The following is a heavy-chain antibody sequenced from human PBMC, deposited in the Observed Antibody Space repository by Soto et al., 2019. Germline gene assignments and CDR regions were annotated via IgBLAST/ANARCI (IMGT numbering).Heavy chain of an antibody. V-gene: IGHV4-59*01. CDR2: VHYSGNT. J-gene: IGHJ3*02. Sequence: SENLSLTCTVSGDSFISYFWTWTRQPPGKGLEWIGYVHYSGNTNYNPSLKSRVTISVDTSKNMLSLELSSVTAADTAVYYCARMNQLAPKRNAFDMWGQGTMVTVSS. CDR1: GDSFISYF. CDR3: ARMNQLAPKRNAFDM. D-gene: IGHD1-1*01.